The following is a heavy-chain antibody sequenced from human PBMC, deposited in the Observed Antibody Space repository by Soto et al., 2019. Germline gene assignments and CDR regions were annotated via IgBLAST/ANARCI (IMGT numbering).Heavy chain of an antibody. CDR3: AREGTPAAGTTYYYYYGMDV. CDR1: GGTFSSYA. J-gene: IGHJ6*02. Sequence: QVQLVQSGAEVKKPGSSVKVSCKASGGTFSSYAISWVRQAPGQGLEWTGGIIPIFGTANYAQKVQGRVTITADESTSTAYMELRSLRSEDTAVYYCAREGTPAAGTTYYYYYGMDVWGQGTTVTVSS. CDR2: IIPIFGTA. V-gene: IGHV1-69*01. D-gene: IGHD6-13*01.